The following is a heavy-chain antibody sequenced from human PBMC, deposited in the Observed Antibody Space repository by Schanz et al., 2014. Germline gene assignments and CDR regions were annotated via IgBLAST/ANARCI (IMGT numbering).Heavy chain of an antibody. Sequence: QVQLVESGGGLVKPGGSLRLSCAASGFTFSDYYMNWIRQAPGEGLEWVSYISNSGYTIYYADSVKGRFTISRDNAKNSLFLQMTSLRAEDTAVYYCARAPPPYSSSPYYWYYGMDVWGQGTTVTVSS. CDR1: GFTFSDYY. CDR2: ISNSGYTI. J-gene: IGHJ6*02. D-gene: IGHD6-6*01. V-gene: IGHV3-11*01. CDR3: ARAPPPYSSSPYYWYYGMDV.